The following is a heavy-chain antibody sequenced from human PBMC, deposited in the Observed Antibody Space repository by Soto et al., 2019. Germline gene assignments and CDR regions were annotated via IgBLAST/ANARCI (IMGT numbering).Heavy chain of an antibody. V-gene: IGHV4-59*12. J-gene: IGHJ4*02. D-gene: IGHD3-22*01. CDR1: GGSISSYY. CDR3: ARGPAQEYYDSSGYYAGNYFDY. CDR2: IYYSGST. Sequence: SETLSLTCTVSGGSISSYYWSWIRQPPGKGLEWIGYIYYSGSTNYNPSLKSRVTISVDTSKNQFSLKLSSVTAADTAVYYCARGPAQEYYDSSGYYAGNYFDYWGQGTLVTVSS.